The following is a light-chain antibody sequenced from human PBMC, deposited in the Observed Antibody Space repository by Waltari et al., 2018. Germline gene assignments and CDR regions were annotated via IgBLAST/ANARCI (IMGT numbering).Light chain of an antibody. J-gene: IGLJ2*01. CDR3: QSWVGKVV. Sequence: YDLTQPPSVSVSPGQTATTTCYGDNLGEKFVSWYQQRPGQSPFLVIYQDFKRPSGIPERFSGSNSGNTATLTISGAQAMDEADFYCQSWVGKVVFGGGTKLTV. V-gene: IGLV3-1*01. CDR2: QDF. CDR1: NLGEKF.